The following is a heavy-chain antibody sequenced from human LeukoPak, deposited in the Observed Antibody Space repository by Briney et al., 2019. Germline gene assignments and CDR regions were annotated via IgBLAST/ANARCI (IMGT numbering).Heavy chain of an antibody. D-gene: IGHD2-2*01. J-gene: IGHJ4*02. CDR3: ARANFLYCSSTTCLFDY. Sequence: ASVKVSCKASGYTFTDYYMHWVRQAPGQGFEWMGWINPNDGDTNYAQKFQGRVTMTRDTSISTAHMEVSRLRSDDTAMYYCARANFLYCSSTTCLFDYWGQGTLVTASS. CDR1: GYTFTDYY. V-gene: IGHV1-2*02. CDR2: INPNDGDT.